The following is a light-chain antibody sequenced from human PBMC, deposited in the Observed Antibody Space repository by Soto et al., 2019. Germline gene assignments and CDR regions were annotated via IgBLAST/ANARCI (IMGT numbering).Light chain of an antibody. CDR3: QQRRSWPLT. Sequence: EIVLTQSPATLSLSPGERATLSCSASQSVDSYLTWYQQRPGQAPRLLVYDVSKRATGIPVRFSGSGSGTDFTLNISSLEPEDVAIYYCQQRRSWPLTFGGGTKVEIK. V-gene: IGKV3-11*01. CDR2: DVS. J-gene: IGKJ4*01. CDR1: QSVDSY.